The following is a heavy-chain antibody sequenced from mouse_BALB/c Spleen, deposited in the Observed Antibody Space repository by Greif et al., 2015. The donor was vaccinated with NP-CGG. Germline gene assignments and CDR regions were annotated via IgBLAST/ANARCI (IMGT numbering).Heavy chain of an antibody. V-gene: IGHV5-4*02. J-gene: IGHJ2*01. Sequence: EVMLVESGGGLVKPGGSLKLSCAASGFTFSDYYMYWVRQTPEKRPEWVATISDGGSYTYYPDSVKGRFTISRDNAKNNLYLQMSSLKSEDTAIYYCARDYFDYWGQGTTLTVSS. CDR2: ISDGGSYT. CDR1: GFTFSDYY. CDR3: ARDYFDY.